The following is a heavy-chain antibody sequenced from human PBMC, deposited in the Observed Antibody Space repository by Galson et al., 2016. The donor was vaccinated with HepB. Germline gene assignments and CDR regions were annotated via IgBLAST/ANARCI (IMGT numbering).Heavy chain of an antibody. D-gene: IGHD6-19*01. Sequence: SLRLSCAASGFTFNSYAMTWVGQAPGKGLEWVSGINHSGASTYYADSVKGRFTMSRDNSKNTLYLQMNSLRAEDTALYYCAKRLRSSGSGGSNDAFDVWGQGTMVTVSS. J-gene: IGHJ3*01. CDR3: AKRLRSSGSGGSNDAFDV. V-gene: IGHV3-23*01. CDR1: GFTFNSYA. CDR2: INHSGAST.